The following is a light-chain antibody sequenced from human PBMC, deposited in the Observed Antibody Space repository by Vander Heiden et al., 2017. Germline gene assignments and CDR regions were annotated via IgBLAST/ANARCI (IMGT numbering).Light chain of an antibody. CDR1: QSISSY. V-gene: IGKV1-39*01. CDR3: RQSYRPLT. J-gene: IGKJ4*01. Sequence: DIQMTQSPSSLSASVGDRVTITCRASQSISSYLNWYQQKPGKAPKLLIYAASSLQSGVPSRFSGSGSGTDFTLTISSLQPEDFATYYCRQSYRPLTFGGGTKVEIK. CDR2: AAS.